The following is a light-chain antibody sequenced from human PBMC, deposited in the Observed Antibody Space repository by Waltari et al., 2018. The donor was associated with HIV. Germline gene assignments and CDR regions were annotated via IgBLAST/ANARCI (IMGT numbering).Light chain of an antibody. V-gene: IGLV2-14*03. CDR2: DVI. Sequence: QSALSQPASVSGFPEQSITISCTGTASAIGAYNRVSWYQQVPHQAQKLRIYDVIQRPSGVSSRFSGSKSGNTASLTISGLQADDEADYYCSSYTRSSTVVFGVGTKVAVL. CDR3: SSYTRSSTVV. CDR1: ASAIGAYNR. J-gene: IGLJ2*01.